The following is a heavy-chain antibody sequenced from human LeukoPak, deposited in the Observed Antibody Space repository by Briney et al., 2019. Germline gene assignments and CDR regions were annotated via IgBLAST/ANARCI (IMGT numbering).Heavy chain of an antibody. CDR1: GCTFTSYA. CDR3: ARGIKQLANWFDP. V-gene: IGHV1-3*01. J-gene: IGHJ5*02. CDR2: INAGNGNT. Sequence: ASVKVSCKASGCTFTSYAMHWVRQAPGQRLEWMGWINAGNGNTKYSQKFQGRVTITRDTSASTAYMELSSLRSEDTAVYYCARGIKQLANWFDPWGQGTLVTVSS. D-gene: IGHD6-13*01.